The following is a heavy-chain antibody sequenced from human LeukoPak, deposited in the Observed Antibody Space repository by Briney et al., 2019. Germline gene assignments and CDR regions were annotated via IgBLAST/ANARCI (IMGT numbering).Heavy chain of an antibody. D-gene: IGHD2/OR15-2a*01. CDR1: GSPFTGYY. J-gene: IGHJ4*02. V-gene: IGHV1-2*06. Sequence: GASVKVSFKASGSPFTGYYMHWVRRAPGQGLEWMGRINPNSGGTNYAQKFQGRVTMTRDTSISTAYMELSRLRSDDTAAYYCAVLRTYYFDYWGQGTLVTVSS. CDR3: AVLRTYYFDY. CDR2: INPNSGGT.